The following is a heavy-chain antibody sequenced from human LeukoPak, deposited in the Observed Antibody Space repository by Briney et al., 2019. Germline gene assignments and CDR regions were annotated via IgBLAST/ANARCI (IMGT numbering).Heavy chain of an antibody. Sequence: GGSLRLSCAASGFTISGHWMHWVRQGPGKGLVWVSRINSDGNSIAYADSVKGRFTISRDNANNMLYLQMNSLRAEDTAIYYCAREDTTLVASSRLDYWGQGTLVTVSS. CDR1: GFTISGHW. J-gene: IGHJ4*02. V-gene: IGHV3-74*01. CDR3: AREDTTLVASSRLDY. CDR2: INSDGNSI. D-gene: IGHD5-18*01.